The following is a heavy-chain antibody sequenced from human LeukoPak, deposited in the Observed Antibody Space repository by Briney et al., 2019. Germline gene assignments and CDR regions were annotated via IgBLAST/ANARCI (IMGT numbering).Heavy chain of an antibody. D-gene: IGHD4-23*01. J-gene: IGHJ4*02. CDR1: GFTFSSYG. Sequence: GGSLRLSCAAAGFTFSSYGMHWVRQAPGKGLEWVAVISYDGSNKYYVDSVKGRFTISRDNSKNTLYLQMSSLRAEDTAVYYCTRGTNDYGGIERKKPFDYWGQGTLVTVSS. CDR3: TRGTNDYGGIERKKPFDY. CDR2: ISYDGSNK. V-gene: IGHV3-30-3*01.